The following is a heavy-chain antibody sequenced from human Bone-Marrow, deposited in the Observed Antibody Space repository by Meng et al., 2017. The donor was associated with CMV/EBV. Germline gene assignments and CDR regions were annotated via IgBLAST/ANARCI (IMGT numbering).Heavy chain of an antibody. Sequence: GESLKISCAASGFTFSSYSMNWVRQAPGKGLEWVSSISSSSSYIYYADSVKGRFTISRDNAKNSLYLQMNSLRAEDTAVYYCAKDSDDFWGTSYAHWGQGTRVTCYS. CDR1: GFTFSSYS. V-gene: IGHV3-21*01. J-gene: IGHJ4*02. CDR3: AKDSDDFWGTSYAH. D-gene: IGHD3-3*01. CDR2: ISSSSSYI.